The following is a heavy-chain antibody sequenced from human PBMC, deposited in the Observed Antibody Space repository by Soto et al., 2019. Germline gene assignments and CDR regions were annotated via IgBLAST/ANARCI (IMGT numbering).Heavy chain of an antibody. CDR3: ARDLAVGWFDP. V-gene: IGHV1-18*01. J-gene: IGHJ5*02. CDR2: INVYNGNK. CDR1: GYTFTSYS. Sequence: QVQLVQSGAEVKKPGASVKVSCKTSGYTFTSYSISWVRQAPGQGLEWMGWINVYNGNKKYAQNLQGRVTMTTDTSTSTAYMELRSLRSDDTAVYYCARDLAVGWFDPCGQGTLVTVSS. D-gene: IGHD2-2*01.